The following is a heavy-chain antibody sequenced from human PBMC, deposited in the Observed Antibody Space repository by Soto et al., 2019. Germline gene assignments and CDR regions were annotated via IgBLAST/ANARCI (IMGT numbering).Heavy chain of an antibody. CDR2: ISGGGDST. J-gene: IGHJ6*02. CDR1: GFTFSSYA. Sequence: EVQLLESGGGLVQPGGSLRLSCAASGFTFSSYAMTWVRQAPGKGLEWVSTISGGGDSTYYADSVKGRFTISRDNSKNTLYLQMNSLRAEDTAVYYCAKGGVGRGMDVWGQGTTVTVSS. V-gene: IGHV3-23*01. D-gene: IGHD1-26*01. CDR3: AKGGVGRGMDV.